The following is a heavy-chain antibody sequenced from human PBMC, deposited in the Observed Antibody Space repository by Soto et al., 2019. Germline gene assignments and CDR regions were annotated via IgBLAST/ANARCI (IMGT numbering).Heavy chain of an antibody. CDR1: GFTFSSYS. CDR3: ARDYILAYCTGASCRYGFDY. V-gene: IGHV3-21*01. J-gene: IGHJ4*02. D-gene: IGHD2-15*01. Sequence: EVQLVESGGGLVKPGGSLRLSCAASGFTFSSYSMNWVRQAPGKGLEWVSFISSSSSYIYYADSVKGRFTISRDNAKNSLYLQMNTLRAEDTAVYYCARDYILAYCTGASCRYGFDYWGQGTLVTVSS. CDR2: ISSSSSYI.